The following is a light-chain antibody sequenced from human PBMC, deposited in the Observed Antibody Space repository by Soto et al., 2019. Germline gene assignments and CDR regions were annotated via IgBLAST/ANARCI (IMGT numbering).Light chain of an antibody. CDR2: DVS. V-gene: IGLV2-14*03. J-gene: IGLJ1*01. CDR3: ISYTINTFYV. Sequence: LTQPASVSGSPGQSITISCTGTSSDGGGSDFVSWYQQYPGKAPRLMIYDVSNRPSGVSNRFSGSKSGNTASLTISGLQAEDEADYYCISYTINTFYVFGTG. CDR1: SSDGGGSDF.